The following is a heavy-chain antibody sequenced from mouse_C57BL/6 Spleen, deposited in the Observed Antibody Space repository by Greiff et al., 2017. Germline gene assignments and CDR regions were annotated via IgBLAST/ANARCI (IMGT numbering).Heavy chain of an antibody. CDR2: IDPSDSYT. V-gene: IGHV1-59*01. CDR1: GYTFTSYW. J-gene: IGHJ2*01. CDR3: ARENGSSSPTYFDY. D-gene: IGHD1-1*01. Sequence: QVQLQQPGAELVRPGTSVKLSCKASGYTFTSYWMHWVKQRPGQGLEWIGVIDPSDSYTNYNQKFQGKATMTVDTSSSTAYMQHSSLTYEDSAVYYSARENGSSSPTYFDYWGQGTTLTVSS.